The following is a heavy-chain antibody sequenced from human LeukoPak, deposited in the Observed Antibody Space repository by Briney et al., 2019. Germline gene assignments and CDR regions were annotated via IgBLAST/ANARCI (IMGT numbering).Heavy chain of an antibody. CDR2: IAPSVDTT. V-gene: IGHV1-46*01. J-gene: IGHJ4*02. D-gene: IGHD2-8*02. Sequence: ASVKVSCKSFGFTFTNYLLHWVRQAPGQGLEWVGRIAPSVDTTNYAQKFRGRVTMTRDTSTSTVYMELSGLRSDDTAIYYCVREESGGYFDYWGQGTLVTVSS. CDR1: GFTFTNYL. CDR3: VREESGGYFDY.